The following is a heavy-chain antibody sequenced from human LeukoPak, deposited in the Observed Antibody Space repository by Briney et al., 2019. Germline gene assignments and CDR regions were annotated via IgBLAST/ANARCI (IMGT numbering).Heavy chain of an antibody. CDR1: GGSFSGYY. CDR3: ARVCDYYYYYYMDV. J-gene: IGHJ6*03. CDR2: INHSGST. Sequence: PSETLSLTCAVYGGSFSGYYWSWIRQPPGKGQEWIGEINHSGSTNYNPSLKSRVTISVDTSKNQFSLKLSSVTAADTAVYYCARVCDYYYYYYMDVWGKGTTVTVSS. V-gene: IGHV4-34*01.